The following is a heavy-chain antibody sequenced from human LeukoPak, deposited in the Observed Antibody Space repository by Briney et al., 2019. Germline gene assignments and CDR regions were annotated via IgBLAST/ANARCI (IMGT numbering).Heavy chain of an antibody. Sequence: GGSLRLSCAASGFTFSSYAMHWVRQAPGKGLEWEAVISYDGSNKYYADSVKGRFTISRDNSKNTLYLQMNSLRAEDTAVYYCARRKGGPDYWGQGTLVTVSS. CDR3: ARRKGGPDY. D-gene: IGHD1-14*01. J-gene: IGHJ4*02. CDR2: ISYDGSNK. CDR1: GFTFSSYA. V-gene: IGHV3-30-3*01.